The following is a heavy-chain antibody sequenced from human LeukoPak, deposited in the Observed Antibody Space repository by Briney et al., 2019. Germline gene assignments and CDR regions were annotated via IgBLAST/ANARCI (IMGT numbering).Heavy chain of an antibody. CDR2: IYPGDSDT. CDR3: TRRPSHSIAAAGPFDY. Sequence: KLGESLKISCKGSGYSFTSDWIGWVRLMPGKGLEWMGIIYPGDSDTRYSPSFQGQVTISADKSINTAYLQWSSLKASDTAMYYCTRRPSHSIAAAGPFDYWGQGTLVTVSS. V-gene: IGHV5-51*01. D-gene: IGHD6-13*01. CDR1: GYSFTSDW. J-gene: IGHJ4*02.